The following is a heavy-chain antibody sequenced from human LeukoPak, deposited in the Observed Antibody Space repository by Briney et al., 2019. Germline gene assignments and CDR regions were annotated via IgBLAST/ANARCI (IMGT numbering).Heavy chain of an antibody. CDR1: GYTLTGYY. CDR3: ARGPLILEGDWFDP. CDR2: INPNSGGT. J-gene: IGHJ5*02. D-gene: IGHD3-3*01. Sequence: ASVKVSCKASGYTLTGYYMHWVRQAPGQGLEWMGWINPNSGGTNYAQKFQVRVTMTRDTSISTAYMELSRLRSDDTAVYYCARGPLILEGDWFDPWGQGTLVTVSP. V-gene: IGHV1-2*02.